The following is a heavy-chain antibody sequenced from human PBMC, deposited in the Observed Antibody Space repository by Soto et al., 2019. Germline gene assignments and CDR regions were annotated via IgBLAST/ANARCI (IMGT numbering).Heavy chain of an antibody. CDR2: ISAYNGNT. CDR1: GYTFTSYG. J-gene: IGHJ6*02. CDR3: ARDPGDCSGGSCYSGASYYYYGMDV. D-gene: IGHD2-15*01. Sequence: GASVKVSCKASGYTFTSYGISWVRQAPGQGLEWMGWISAYNGNTNYAQKLQGRVTMTTDTSTSTAYMELRSLRSDDTAVYYCARDPGDCSGGSCYSGASYYYYGMDVWGQGTTVTVSS. V-gene: IGHV1-18*01.